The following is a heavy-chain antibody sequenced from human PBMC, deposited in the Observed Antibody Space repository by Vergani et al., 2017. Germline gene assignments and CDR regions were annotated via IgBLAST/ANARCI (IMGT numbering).Heavy chain of an antibody. CDR2: IIPILGIA. J-gene: IGHJ6*02. V-gene: IGHV1-69*02. D-gene: IGHD3-22*01. CDR3: ARGAYDSSGYFTQYYYYYGMDV. CDR1: GGTFSSYT. Sequence: QVQLVQSGAEVKKPGSSVKVSCKASGGTFSSYTISWVRQAPGQGLEWMGRIIPILGIANYAQKFQGRVTITADKSTSTAYMELSSLRSEDPAVYYCARGAYDSSGYFTQYYYYYGMDVWGQGTTVTVSS.